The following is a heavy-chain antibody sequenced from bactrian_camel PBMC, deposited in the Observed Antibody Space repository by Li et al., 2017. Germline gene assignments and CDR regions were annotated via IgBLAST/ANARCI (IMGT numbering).Heavy chain of an antibody. D-gene: IGHD7*01. J-gene: IGHJ4*01. Sequence: HVQLVESGGGSVQTGGSLRLSCSASDSVYNSESHCMAWFRQAPGKEREGVAAACYGGPPEYADSVKGRFAISRHNGENAVRLRMSDLSPRDTAVYFCAVDRPIRLVAPIVTFRKIQNCGDTDDLYWGQGTQVTVS. CDR3: AVDRPIRLVAPIVTFRKIQNCGDTDDLY. V-gene: IGHV3S53*01. CDR2: ACYGGPP. CDR1: DSVYNSESHC.